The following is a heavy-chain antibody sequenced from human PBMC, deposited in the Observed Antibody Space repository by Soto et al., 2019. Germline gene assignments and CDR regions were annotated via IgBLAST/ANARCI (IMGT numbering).Heavy chain of an antibody. Sequence: SVKVSCKASGYTFTDYYMHWVRQAPGQGLEWMGGIIPFFDTANYAQQFEGRVTITADESTSTAYMELSSLRSEDTAVYYCARHDCISSSCYYYYYYVMDVWGQGTTVTVSS. CDR1: GYTFTDYY. CDR3: ARHDCISSSCYYYYYYVMDV. J-gene: IGHJ6*02. D-gene: IGHD2-2*01. CDR2: IIPFFDTA. V-gene: IGHV1-69*13.